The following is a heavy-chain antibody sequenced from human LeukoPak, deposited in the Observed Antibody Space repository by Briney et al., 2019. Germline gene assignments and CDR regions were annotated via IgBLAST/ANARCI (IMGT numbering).Heavy chain of an antibody. CDR2: ISGSGGST. V-gene: IGHV3-23*01. CDR3: ATDRGIVVVPAAILEY. Sequence: GGSLRLSCAASGSSFSIYGMHWVRQAPGKGLEWVSAISGSGGSTYYADSVKGRFTISRDNSKNTLYLQMNSLRAEDTAVYYCATDRGIVVVPAAILEYWGQGTLVTVSS. CDR1: GSSFSIYG. D-gene: IGHD2-2*01. J-gene: IGHJ4*02.